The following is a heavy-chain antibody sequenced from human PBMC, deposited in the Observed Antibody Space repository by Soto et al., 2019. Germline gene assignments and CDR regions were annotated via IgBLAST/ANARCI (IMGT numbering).Heavy chain of an antibody. CDR1: GFTFSSYA. CDR2: ISGSGGST. Sequence: GGSLRLSCAASGFTFSSYAMSWVRQAPGKGLEWVSAISGSGGSTYYADSVKGRFTISRDNSKNTLYLQMNSLRAEDTAVYYCAKDGGDGNYEFYYYYYMDVWGKGTTVTVSS. J-gene: IGHJ6*03. D-gene: IGHD1-7*01. V-gene: IGHV3-23*01. CDR3: AKDGGDGNYEFYYYYYMDV.